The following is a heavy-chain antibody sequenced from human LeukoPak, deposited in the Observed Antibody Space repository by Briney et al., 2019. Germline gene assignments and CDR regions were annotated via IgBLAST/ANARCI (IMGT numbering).Heavy chain of an antibody. V-gene: IGHV3-30*02. CDR3: AKGGSSSSFSYYFDY. Sequence: GGFLRLSCAASGFTFSSYSMNWVRQAPGKGLEWVAFIRYDGSNKYYADSVKGRFTISRDNSKNTLYLQMNSLRAEDTAVYYCAKGGSSSSFSYYFDYWGQGTLVTVSS. CDR2: IRYDGSNK. CDR1: GFTFSSYS. J-gene: IGHJ4*02. D-gene: IGHD6-6*01.